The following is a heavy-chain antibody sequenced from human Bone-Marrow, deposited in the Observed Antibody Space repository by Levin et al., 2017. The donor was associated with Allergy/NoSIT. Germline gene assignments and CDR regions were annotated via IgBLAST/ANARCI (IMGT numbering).Heavy chain of an antibody. CDR1: GFSLSGNA. CDR2: IHGSDDTT. D-gene: IGHD3-16*01. CDR3: GKDIWGWTFDR. Sequence: GGSLRLSCAASGFSLSGNAMSWVRQAPGKGLEWVSAIHGSDDTTHHADSVQGRFIISRDISKNTPYLQMNSLRVEDTATYFRGKDIWGWTFDRWGQGTLVTVSS. J-gene: IGHJ4*02. V-gene: IGHV3-23*01.